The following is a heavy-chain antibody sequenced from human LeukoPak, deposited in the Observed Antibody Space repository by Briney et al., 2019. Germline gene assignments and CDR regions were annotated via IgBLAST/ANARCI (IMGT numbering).Heavy chain of an antibody. CDR1: GGSISSGGYS. Sequence: SQTLSLTCAVSGGSISSGGYSWSWIWQPPGKGLEWIGYIYHSGSTYYNPSLKSRVTISVDRSKNQFSLKLSSVTAADTAVYYCARGVGYYYDSSGYYYFDYWGQGTLVTVSS. CDR3: ARGVGYYYDSSGYYYFDY. D-gene: IGHD3-22*01. J-gene: IGHJ4*02. CDR2: IYHSGST. V-gene: IGHV4-30-2*01.